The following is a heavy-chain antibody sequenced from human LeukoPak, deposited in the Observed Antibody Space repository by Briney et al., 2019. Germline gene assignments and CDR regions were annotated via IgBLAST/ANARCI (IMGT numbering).Heavy chain of an antibody. J-gene: IGHJ4*02. D-gene: IGHD3-22*01. CDR1: GYTFTSYG. CDR3: ARFKRTDYYDSSGYLFDY. V-gene: IGHV1-18*01. Sequence: ASVKVSCKASGYTFTSYGISWVRQAPGQGLEWMGWIGAYNGNTNYAQKLQGRVTMTTDTSTSTAYMELRSLRSDDTAVYYCARFKRTDYYDSSGYLFDYWGQGTLVTVSS. CDR2: IGAYNGNT.